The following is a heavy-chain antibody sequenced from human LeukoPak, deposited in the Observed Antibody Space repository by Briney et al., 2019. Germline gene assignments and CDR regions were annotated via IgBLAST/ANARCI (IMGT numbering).Heavy chain of an antibody. CDR3: ARVFSSSWPYYYYYMDV. D-gene: IGHD6-13*01. CDR2: ISSSSSTI. J-gene: IGHJ6*03. CDR1: GFTFSSYG. Sequence: GGSLRLSCAASGFTFSSYGMTWVRQAPGKGLEWVSYISSSSSTIYYADSVKGRFTISRDNAKNSLYLQMNSLRAEDTAVYYCARVFSSSWPYYYYYMDVWGKGTTVTVSS. V-gene: IGHV3-48*01.